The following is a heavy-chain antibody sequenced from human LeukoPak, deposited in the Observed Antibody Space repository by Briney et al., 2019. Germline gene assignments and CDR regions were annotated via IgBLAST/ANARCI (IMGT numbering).Heavy chain of an antibody. Sequence: GGSLRLSCVASGFTFSSYAMHWVRQAPGKGLEWVAVISYDGSNKYYADSVKGRFTISRDNSKNTLYLQMNSLRAEDTAVYYCARGTAVLLWFGAQSGLDPWGQGTLVTVSS. J-gene: IGHJ5*02. CDR2: ISYDGSNK. CDR3: ARGTAVLLWFGAQSGLDP. CDR1: GFTFSSYA. D-gene: IGHD3-10*01. V-gene: IGHV3-30*04.